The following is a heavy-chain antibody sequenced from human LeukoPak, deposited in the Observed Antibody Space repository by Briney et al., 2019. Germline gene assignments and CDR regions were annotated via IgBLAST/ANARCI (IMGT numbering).Heavy chain of an antibody. J-gene: IGHJ4*02. D-gene: IGHD3-9*01. CDR1: GFTFSTYS. CDR3: AREMTGHNPKCDY. Sequence: PGRSLRPSFAASGFTFSTYSMNSVRQAPGGWLEWGSSISTASRYICYADSVKGPFTISRDNGNNSLYLEMNSLRAEDTAVYYCAREMTGHNPKCDYWGEGTLLTVSS. V-gene: IGHV3-21*01. CDR2: ISTASRYI.